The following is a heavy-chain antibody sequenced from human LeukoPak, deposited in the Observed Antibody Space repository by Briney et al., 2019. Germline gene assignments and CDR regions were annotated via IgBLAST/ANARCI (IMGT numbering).Heavy chain of an antibody. CDR2: ISGSGGST. CDR3: EKYRVDVYNSRHY. CDR1: RFTLTVYA. V-gene: IGHV3-23*01. Sequence: GGSLRLSCAATRFTLTVYAMNWGRQAPGKGLQWVSAISGSGGSTYYLDSVKGRFTISRDNSKSTLYLQMKSPGAEESVVCHCEKYRVDVYNSRHYWGQGTLVTVSS. J-gene: IGHJ4*02. D-gene: IGHD5-24*01.